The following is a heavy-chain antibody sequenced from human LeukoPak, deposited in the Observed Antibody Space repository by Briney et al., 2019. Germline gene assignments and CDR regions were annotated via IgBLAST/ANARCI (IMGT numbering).Heavy chain of an antibody. J-gene: IGHJ5*02. V-gene: IGHV1-69*05. Sequence: SVKLSCKTSGCTFNNSASSWVRQAPGQGLEWLGGIMPLFGTAGYAQKFQGRVTITKDESTRTVYLELTSLTSDDTAVYYCARDVHGDYGSGWFDPWGQGTLVSVSS. D-gene: IGHD4-17*01. CDR2: IMPLFGTA. CDR1: GCTFNNSA. CDR3: ARDVHGDYGSGWFDP.